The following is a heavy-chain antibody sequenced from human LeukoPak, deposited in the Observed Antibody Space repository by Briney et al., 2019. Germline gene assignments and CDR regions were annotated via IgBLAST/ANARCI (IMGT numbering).Heavy chain of an antibody. V-gene: IGHV1-8*01. J-gene: IGHJ5*02. CDR3: ARVKSPRREGNRFDP. Sequence: ASVKVSCKASGYTFTSYDINWVRQATGQGLEWMGWMNPNSGDTGYARKFQGRVTITRNTSISTAYMELSSLRSEDTAVYYCARVKSPRREGNRFDPWGRGTLVTVSS. CDR1: GYTFTSYD. CDR2: MNPNSGDT.